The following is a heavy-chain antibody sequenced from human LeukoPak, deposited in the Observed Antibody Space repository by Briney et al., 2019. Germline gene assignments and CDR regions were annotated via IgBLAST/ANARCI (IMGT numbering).Heavy chain of an antibody. Sequence: PSETLSLTCAVYGGSFSGYYWSWIRQPPGKGLEWIGEINHSGSTNYNPSLKSRVTISVDTSKNLFSLKLSSVTAADTAVYYCARQAPFKTMTTVTTSHYYYGMDVWGQGTTVTVSS. CDR2: INHSGST. J-gene: IGHJ6*02. CDR1: GGSFSGYY. CDR3: ARQAPFKTMTTVTTSHYYYGMDV. V-gene: IGHV4-34*01. D-gene: IGHD4-17*01.